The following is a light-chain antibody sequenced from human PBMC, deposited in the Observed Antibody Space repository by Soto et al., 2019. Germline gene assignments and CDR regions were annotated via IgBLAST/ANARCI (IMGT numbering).Light chain of an antibody. CDR2: GAS. J-gene: IGKJ4*01. V-gene: IGKV3-20*01. CDR1: QSVWKNY. Sequence: EIVLTQSPGTLSLSPGERATVSCRATQSVWKNYLAWYQQKPGQAPRLLIYGASSRATGIPDRFSGSGSGTDFTLTISRLEPEDFAVYYCQQYGSSPLTFGGGTKVEIK. CDR3: QQYGSSPLT.